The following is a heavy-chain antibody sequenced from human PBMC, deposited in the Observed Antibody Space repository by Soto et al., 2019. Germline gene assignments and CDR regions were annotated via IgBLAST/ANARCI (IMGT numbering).Heavy chain of an antibody. Sequence: ASVKVSCKASGYTFTGYYMHWVRQAPGQGLEWMGWINPNSGGTNYAQKFQGRVTMTRDTSISTAYMELSRLRSDDTAVYYCARVWSDVRIYYYYGMDVWGQGTTVTVSS. CDR3: ARVWSDVRIYYYYGMDV. J-gene: IGHJ6*02. CDR1: GYTFTGYY. V-gene: IGHV1-2*02. D-gene: IGHD3-10*01. CDR2: INPNSGGT.